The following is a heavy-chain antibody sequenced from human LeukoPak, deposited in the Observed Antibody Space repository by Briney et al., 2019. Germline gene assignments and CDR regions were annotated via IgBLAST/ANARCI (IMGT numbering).Heavy chain of an antibody. CDR2: ISPYNSNT. CDR1: GYTFTTYG. CDR3: ARENWNDEGVEY. J-gene: IGHJ4*02. V-gene: IGHV1-18*01. Sequence: AASVKVSCKSSGYTFTTYGISWMRQAPGQSLEWMGWISPYNSNTNYAQKLQGRVTMTTDTSTSTAYMDLRSLRSDDTAVYYCARENWNDEGVEYWGQGALVTVSS. D-gene: IGHD1-1*01.